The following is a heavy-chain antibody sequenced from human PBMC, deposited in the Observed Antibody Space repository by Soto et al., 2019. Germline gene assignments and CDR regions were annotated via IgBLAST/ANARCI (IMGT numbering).Heavy chain of an antibody. CDR1: GFTFSSYG. CDR2: ISYDGSNK. J-gene: IGHJ4*02. CDR3: AKDSTLKGVDY. D-gene: IGHD4-17*01. Sequence: ESGGGVVQPGRSLRLSCAASGFTFSSYGMHWVRQAPGKGLEWVAVISYDGSNKYYADSVKGRFTISRDNSKNTLYLQMNSLRAEDTAVYYCAKDSTLKGVDYWGQGTLVTVSS. V-gene: IGHV3-30*18.